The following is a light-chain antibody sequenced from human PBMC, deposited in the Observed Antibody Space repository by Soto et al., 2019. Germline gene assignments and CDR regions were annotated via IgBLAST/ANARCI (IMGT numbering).Light chain of an antibody. CDR1: HSVSSNY. J-gene: IGKJ3*01. V-gene: IGKV3-20*01. CDR3: QQYGKSPGLFT. CDR2: DAS. Sequence: EVMLTQSPGTLSLSPGERATLSCRAGHSVSSNYLAWYHQKPGQAPRLLIYDASSRATGIPDKFIGSGSGSDFTLTISRLETEDFAVYYCQQYGKSPGLFTFGPGTKVDIK.